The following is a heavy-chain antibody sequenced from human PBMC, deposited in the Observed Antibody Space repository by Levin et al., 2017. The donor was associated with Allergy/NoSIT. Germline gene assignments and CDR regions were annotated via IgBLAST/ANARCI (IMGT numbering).Heavy chain of an antibody. CDR1: GFTFNNYA. CDR2: IWYDADPK. V-gene: IGHV3-33*01. D-gene: IGHD3-16*01. CDR3: VRGRAKESDVWDIYYAYSDY. Sequence: QPGGSLRLSCVASGFTFNNYALHWVRQAPGKGLEWVAVIWYDADPKFYADSVKGRFTISRDTSKNTLFLQMNSLRVEDTAVYYCVRGRAKESDVWDIYYAYSDYWGQGTLVTVSS. J-gene: IGHJ4*02.